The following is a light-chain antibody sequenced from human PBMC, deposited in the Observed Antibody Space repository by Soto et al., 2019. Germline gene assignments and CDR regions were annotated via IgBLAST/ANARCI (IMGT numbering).Light chain of an antibody. J-gene: IGKJ3*01. Sequence: DIQMTQSPSTLSASVGDRVTITCRASQSISLWLAWYQQKPGKAPKLLIYKASILDTGPPSRFSGSRFGTEFTLTVSSLQPDDFATYYCQRYNSYPFTCGPGTKVDIK. CDR3: QRYNSYPFT. CDR2: KAS. V-gene: IGKV1-5*03. CDR1: QSISLW.